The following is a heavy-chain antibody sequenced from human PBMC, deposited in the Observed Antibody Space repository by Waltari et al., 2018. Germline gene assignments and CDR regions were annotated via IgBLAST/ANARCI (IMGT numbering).Heavy chain of an antibody. V-gene: IGHV4-4*07. J-gene: IGHJ4*02. D-gene: IGHD6-19*01. Sequence: QVQLQESGPGLVKPSETLSLTCTVSGGSISSYYWSWIRQPAGKGLEWIGRIYTSGSTNYNPSLTIRVTMSVDTSKNQFSLKLSSVTTADTAVYYCARVLVAVAGYYFDYWGQGTLVTVSS. CDR1: GGSISSYY. CDR3: ARVLVAVAGYYFDY. CDR2: IYTSGST.